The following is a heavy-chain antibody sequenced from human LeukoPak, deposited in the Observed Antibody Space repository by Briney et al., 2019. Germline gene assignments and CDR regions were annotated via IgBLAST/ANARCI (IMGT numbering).Heavy chain of an antibody. D-gene: IGHD3-22*01. Sequence: SVKVSCKASGGTFSSYAICWVRQAPGQGLEWMGRIIPIFGTANYAQKFQGRVTITTDESTSPAYMEMSSLRSEDTAVYYCARDSENYYDSSGSCAFDIWGQGTMVTVSS. CDR3: ARDSENYYDSSGSCAFDI. CDR1: GGTFSSYA. CDR2: IIPIFGTA. J-gene: IGHJ3*02. V-gene: IGHV1-69*05.